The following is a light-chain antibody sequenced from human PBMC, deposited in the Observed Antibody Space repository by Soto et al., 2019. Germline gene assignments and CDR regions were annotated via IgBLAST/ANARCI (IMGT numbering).Light chain of an antibody. CDR3: HQYNSWPRGT. V-gene: IGKV3-15*01. CDR1: KMVNSN. CDR2: GAS. J-gene: IGKJ3*01. Sequence: EIMMTQSPGTLSVSPGEGATLPCTPSKMVNSNLAWNQQNPGQPPGLLLYGASTRATGIPVRFRGSGSGTEFTLTISSLQSEDSAVYYCHQYNSWPRGTFGPGTKVEIK.